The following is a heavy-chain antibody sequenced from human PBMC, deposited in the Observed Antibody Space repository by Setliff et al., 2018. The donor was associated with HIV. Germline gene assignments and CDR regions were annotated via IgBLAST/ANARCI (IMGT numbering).Heavy chain of an antibody. CDR2: INGDYGTT. CDR1: GYSFTTYA. Sequence: ASVKVSCKASGYSFTTYAMHWVRQAPGQGLEWMGWINGDYGTTKYSQRFQGRVTITRDTSASTAYMELNSLTAEDTAVYFCARAVFRSGSPYYKGMDVWGQGTTVTVSS. V-gene: IGHV1-3*01. D-gene: IGHD3-3*01. J-gene: IGHJ6*02. CDR3: ARAVFRSGSPYYKGMDV.